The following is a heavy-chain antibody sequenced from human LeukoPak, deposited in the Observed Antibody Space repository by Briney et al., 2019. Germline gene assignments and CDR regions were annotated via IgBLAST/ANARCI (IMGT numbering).Heavy chain of an antibody. J-gene: IGHJ6*02. V-gene: IGHV3-11*04. CDR1: GFTFGDHY. CDR2: IYTTSSTI. Sequence: PGGSLRLSCAASGFTFGDHYASWIRQAPGKGLEWVSYIYTTSSTIYYGDSVKGRFTISRDNAKNSVYLQMNSLRVEDTAVYYCARDGQNGSPYATDVWGQGTTVTVSS. CDR3: ARDGQNGSPYATDV. D-gene: IGHD3-10*01.